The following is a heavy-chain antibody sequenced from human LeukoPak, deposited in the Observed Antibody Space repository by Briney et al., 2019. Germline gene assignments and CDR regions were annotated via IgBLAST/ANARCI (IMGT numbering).Heavy chain of an antibody. D-gene: IGHD3-22*01. CDR2: ISASGDKT. CDR3: ARDYYDSTGYYFDY. CDR1: GFTFSSFT. J-gene: IGHJ4*02. Sequence: TGASQRLSCAASGFTFSSFTMSWVRQAPGKGLEWISAISASGDKTYCADSVKGRFTISRDNSKDTLYLQMNSLTAEDTAVYYCARDYYDSTGYYFDYWGQGTLVTVSS. V-gene: IGHV3-23*01.